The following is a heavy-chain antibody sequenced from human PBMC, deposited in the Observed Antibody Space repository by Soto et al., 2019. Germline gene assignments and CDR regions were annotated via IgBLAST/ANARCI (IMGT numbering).Heavy chain of an antibody. CDR3: AREVGRWLQLPRFDY. D-gene: IGHD5-12*01. CDR1: GDSVSSNSAA. CDR2: TYYRSKWYN. V-gene: IGHV6-1*01. J-gene: IGHJ4*02. Sequence: QSPTLSLTCAISGDSVSSNSAAWNWIRQSPSRGLEWLGRTYYRSKWYNDYAVSVKSRITINPDTSKNQFSLQLNSVTPEDTAVYYCAREVGRWLQLPRFDYWGQGTLVTVSS.